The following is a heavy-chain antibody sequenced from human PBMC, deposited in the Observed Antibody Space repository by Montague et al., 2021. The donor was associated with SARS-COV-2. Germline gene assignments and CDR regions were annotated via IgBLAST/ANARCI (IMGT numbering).Heavy chain of an antibody. CDR1: GGSITDRTYY. V-gene: IGHV4-39*01. CDR2: INYSGTT. D-gene: IGHD6-13*01. J-gene: IGHJ4*02. CDR3: ARHWGIAAAGN. Sequence: SETLSLTCSVSGGSITDRTYYWGCIRQSPGKGLEWIGAINYSGTTHYNPSLESRVTISLDTAKNQFSLKMTSVTAADTAVYYCARHWGIAAAGNWGQGTLVTVSS.